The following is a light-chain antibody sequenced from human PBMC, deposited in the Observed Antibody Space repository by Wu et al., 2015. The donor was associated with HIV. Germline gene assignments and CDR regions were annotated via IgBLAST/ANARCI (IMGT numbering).Light chain of an antibody. J-gene: IGKJ1*01. CDR1: QSLSSNY. Sequence: EIVVTQSPGTLSLSPGEGATLSCRASQSLSSNYLARYQQKPGQAPRLLIYGASSRATGIPDRFSGSGSGTDFTLTISRLEPEDFAVYYCQQYHDSPRTFGQGTKVEI. CDR2: GAS. CDR3: QQYHDSPRT. V-gene: IGKV3-20*01.